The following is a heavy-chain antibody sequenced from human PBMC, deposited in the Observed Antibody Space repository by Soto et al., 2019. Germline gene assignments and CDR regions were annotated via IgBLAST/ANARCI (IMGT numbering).Heavy chain of an antibody. Sequence: PGGSLRLSCASSGFTFRSYAMHWVRQAPGKGLEWVAVISYDGSNKYYADSVKGRFTISRDNSKNTLYLQMNSLRAEDTAVYYCARTTGYYYDSSGYYDYWGQGTLVTVSS. CDR1: GFTFRSYA. J-gene: IGHJ4*02. V-gene: IGHV3-30-3*01. CDR3: ARTTGYYYDSSGYYDY. CDR2: ISYDGSNK. D-gene: IGHD3-22*01.